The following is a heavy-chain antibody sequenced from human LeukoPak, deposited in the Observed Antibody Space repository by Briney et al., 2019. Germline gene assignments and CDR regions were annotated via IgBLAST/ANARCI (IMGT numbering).Heavy chain of an antibody. CDR2: INWNGGST. Sequence: GGSLRLSCAASGFSFGDYGMSWVRQAPGQGLEWVSGINWNGGSTGYADSVKGRFTISRGNAKNSLYLQMSSLRAEDTALYYCARGFLADLSMVWVDYWGQGTLVTVSS. D-gene: IGHD3-10*01. CDR3: ARGFLADLSMVWVDY. J-gene: IGHJ4*02. V-gene: IGHV3-20*04. CDR1: GFSFGDYG.